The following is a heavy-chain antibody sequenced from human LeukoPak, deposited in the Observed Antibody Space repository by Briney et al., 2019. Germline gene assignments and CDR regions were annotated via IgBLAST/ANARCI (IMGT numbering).Heavy chain of an antibody. V-gene: IGHV1-3*01. CDR2: INAGNGNT. D-gene: IGHD6-19*01. J-gene: IGHJ4*02. Sequence: ASVWVSCKASGYTFTSYAMHWVRQAPGQRLEWMGWINAGNGNTKYSKKFQGRVTITGDTSASTAYMELSSLRSGDTAVYYCARKGSSVSGLDSWGQGTLGPVS. CDR1: GYTFTSYA. CDR3: ARKGSSVSGLDS.